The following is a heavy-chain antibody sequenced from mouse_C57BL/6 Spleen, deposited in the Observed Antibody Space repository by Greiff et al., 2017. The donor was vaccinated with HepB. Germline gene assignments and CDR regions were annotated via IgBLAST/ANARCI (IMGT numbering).Heavy chain of an antibody. J-gene: IGHJ4*01. CDR2: IYPGDGDT. V-gene: IGHV1-82*01. D-gene: IGHD3-1*01. CDR1: GYAFSSSW. Sequence: QVQLQQSGPELVKPGASVKISCKASGYAFSSSWMNWVKQRPGKGLEWIGRIYPGDGDTNYNGKFKGKATLTADKSSSTAYMQLSSLTSEDSAVYFCARSPGLQYAMDYWGQGTSVTVSS. CDR3: ARSPGLQYAMDY.